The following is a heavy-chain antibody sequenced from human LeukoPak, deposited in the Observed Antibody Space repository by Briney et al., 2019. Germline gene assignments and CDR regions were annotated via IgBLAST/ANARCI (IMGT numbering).Heavy chain of an antibody. CDR1: GGSIRSYY. CDR2: IYYSGST. Sequence: SETLSLTCTVSGGSIRSYYWSWIRQPPGKGLEWIGYIYYSGSTNYSPSLKSRVTISVDTSKNQFSLKLTSVTPADTAVYYCASIERASISALYWGQGTLVTVSS. CDR3: ASIERASISALY. J-gene: IGHJ4*02. V-gene: IGHV4-59*01. D-gene: IGHD5-24*01.